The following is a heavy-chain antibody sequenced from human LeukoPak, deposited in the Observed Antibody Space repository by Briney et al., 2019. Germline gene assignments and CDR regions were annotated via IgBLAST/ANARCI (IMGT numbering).Heavy chain of an antibody. CDR1: GYSFPSYW. D-gene: IGHD3-22*01. CDR2: IAPSDSYT. CDR3: VRQPPGVYDTTQTWFAP. J-gene: IGHJ5*02. V-gene: IGHV5-10-1*01. Sequence: GESLKISCKVSGYSFPSYWITWVRQVPGKGLEWMGRIAPSDSYTNYNPSFEGHVTMSVEKSITTVYLQWSSLKASDTAMYYCVRQPPGVYDTTQTWFAPWGQGTLVTVSS.